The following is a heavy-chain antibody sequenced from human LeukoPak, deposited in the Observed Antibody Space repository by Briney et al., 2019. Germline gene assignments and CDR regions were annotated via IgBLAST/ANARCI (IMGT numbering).Heavy chain of an antibody. V-gene: IGHV1-46*01. J-gene: IGHJ4*02. D-gene: IGHD3-22*01. CDR1: GYTFTSYY. Sequence: GASVKVSCKASGYTFTSYYMHWVRQAPGQGLEWMGIINPSGGSTSYAQKFQGRVTMTRDTSTSTVYMELSSLRSEDTAVYYCAAINYYDSSGYVRDYFDYWGQGTLVTVS. CDR3: AAINYYDSSGYVRDYFDY. CDR2: INPSGGST.